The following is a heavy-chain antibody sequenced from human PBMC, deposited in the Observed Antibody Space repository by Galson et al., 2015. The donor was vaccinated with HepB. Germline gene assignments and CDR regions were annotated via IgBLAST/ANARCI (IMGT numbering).Heavy chain of an antibody. CDR1: KGTFTSYT. J-gene: IGHJ2*01. V-gene: IGHV1-69*13. Sequence: SVKVSCKASKGTFTSYTISWVRQAPGQGLEWMGGIIPIFGPENTAQKFQGRVTITADESTSTAYMELSSLRSEDTAVYYCARTCGDYNWYFDLWGRGTLVTVSS. D-gene: IGHD4-17*01. CDR3: ARTCGDYNWYFDL. CDR2: IIPIFGPE.